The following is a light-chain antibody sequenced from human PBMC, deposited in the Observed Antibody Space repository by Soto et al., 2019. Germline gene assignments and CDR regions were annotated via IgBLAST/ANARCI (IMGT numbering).Light chain of an antibody. J-gene: IGKJ3*01. CDR1: QTISSNY. CDR3: QQYGTSPFT. V-gene: IGKV3-20*01. Sequence: QSPGLLSLSPGESAILSCRASQTISSNYLAWYQQKPGQAPRLLIYGASTRATGIPARFSGSGSGTDFTLTISRLEPEDFAVYYCQQYGTSPFTFGPGTKVDIK. CDR2: GAS.